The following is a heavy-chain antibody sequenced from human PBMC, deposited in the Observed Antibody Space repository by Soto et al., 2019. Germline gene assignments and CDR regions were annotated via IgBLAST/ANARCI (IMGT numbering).Heavy chain of an antibody. V-gene: IGHV3-21*01. CDR2: ISSSSSYI. CDR1: GFTFSNYN. J-gene: IGHJ4*02. Sequence: EVQLVESGGGLVKPGGSLRLSCAASGFTFSNYNMNWVRQAPGKGLEWVSSISSSSSYIYYADSVKGRFTISRDKAKNSLYLQMNSLRAEDTAVYYCARGSAEAGTAAIDHWGQGTLVTVSS. CDR3: ARGSAEAGTAAIDH. D-gene: IGHD6-19*01.